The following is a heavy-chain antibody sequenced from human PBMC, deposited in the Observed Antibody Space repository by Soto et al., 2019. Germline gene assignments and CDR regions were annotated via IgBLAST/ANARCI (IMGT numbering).Heavy chain of an antibody. CDR2: VSAYNGER. J-gene: IGHJ4*01. CDR3: SRGTSIPSSGDY. Sequence: QVQLVQSGAEVKKPGASVKVSCKASGYTFTNYGINWLRKAPGQGLEWLGWVSAYNGERRYAQRVQARVIMTTDTPTTTPYMELRSLRSDDTAVYYCSRGTSIPSSGDYWGQGTLVTVSS. CDR1: GYTFTNYG. V-gene: IGHV1-18*01. D-gene: IGHD2-2*02.